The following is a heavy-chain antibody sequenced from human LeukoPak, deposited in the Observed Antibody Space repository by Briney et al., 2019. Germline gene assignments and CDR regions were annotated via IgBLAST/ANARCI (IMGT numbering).Heavy chain of an antibody. Sequence: SQTLSLTCTVSGGSISSGDYYWSWIRQPPGKGLEWIGYIYYSGSTNYNPSLKSRVTISVDTSKNQFSLKLSSVTAADTAVYYCARVQGYSYGTLDYWGQGTLVTVSS. CDR3: ARVQGYSYGTLDY. V-gene: IGHV4-30-4*01. CDR1: GGSISSGDYY. D-gene: IGHD5-18*01. CDR2: IYYSGST. J-gene: IGHJ4*02.